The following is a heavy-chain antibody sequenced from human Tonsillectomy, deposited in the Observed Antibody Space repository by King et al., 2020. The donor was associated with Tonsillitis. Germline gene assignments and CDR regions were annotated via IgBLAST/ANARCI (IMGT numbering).Heavy chain of an antibody. CDR3: AKARGNSGPYGDY. CDR2: ILGGGGST. Sequence: VQLVQSGGGLVQPGGSLRLSCAASGFTFSSYAMSWVRQAPGKGLEWVSAILGGGGSTFYADSVKGRFTISRDNSKNTLYLQMNSLRAGDTAVYYCAKARGNSGPYGDYWGQGTLVTVSS. J-gene: IGHJ4*02. CDR1: GFTFSSYA. V-gene: IGHV3-23*04. D-gene: IGHD4-23*01.